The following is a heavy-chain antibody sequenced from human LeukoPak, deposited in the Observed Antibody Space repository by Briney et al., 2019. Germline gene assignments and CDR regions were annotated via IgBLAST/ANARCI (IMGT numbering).Heavy chain of an antibody. CDR2: IYYSGST. J-gene: IGHJ4*02. V-gene: IGHV4-59*08. CDR1: GGSISSYY. D-gene: IGHD5-12*01. Sequence: SSETLSLTCTVSGGSISSYYWSWIRQPPGKGLEWIGYIYYSGSTNYNPSLKSRVTISVDTSKNQFSLKLSSVTAADTAVYYCARHGAFRVATTYFDYWGQGTLVTVSS. CDR3: ARHGAFRVATTYFDY.